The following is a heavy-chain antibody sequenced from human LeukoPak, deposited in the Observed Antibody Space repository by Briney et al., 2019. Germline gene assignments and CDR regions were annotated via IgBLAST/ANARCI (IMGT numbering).Heavy chain of an antibody. CDR2: ISYDGSNK. J-gene: IGHJ4*02. CDR1: GFTFSSYG. D-gene: IGHD2-15*01. Sequence: GGSLRLSCAASGFTFSSYGMHWVRQAPGKGLEWVAVISYDGSNKYYADSVKGRFTVSRDNSKNTLYLQMNSPRAEDTAVYYCAKGYCSGGSCPPTLWGQGTLVTVSS. CDR3: AKGYCSGGSCPPTL. V-gene: IGHV3-30*18.